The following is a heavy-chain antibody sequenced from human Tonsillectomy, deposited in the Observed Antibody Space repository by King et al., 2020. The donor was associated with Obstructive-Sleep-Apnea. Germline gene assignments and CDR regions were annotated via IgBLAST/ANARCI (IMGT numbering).Heavy chain of an antibody. CDR3: ARGHRSSWYDNWFDP. V-gene: IGHV4-38-2*02. CDR1: GYSISSGYY. CDR2: IYHSGTT. Sequence: LQLQESGPGLVKPSETLSLTCTVSGYSISSGYYWGWIRQPPGKGLEWIGSIYHSGTTYYNPSLKSRVTISVDTSKNQFSLKLSSVTAADTAVYYCARGHRSSWYDNWFDPWGQGTLVTVSS. D-gene: IGHD6-13*01. J-gene: IGHJ5*02.